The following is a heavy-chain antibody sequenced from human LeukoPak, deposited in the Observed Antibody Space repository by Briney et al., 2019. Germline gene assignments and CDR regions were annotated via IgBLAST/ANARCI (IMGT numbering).Heavy chain of an antibody. Sequence: GGSLRLSRAASGFTFSSYAMSWVRQAPGKGLEWVSAISGSGGSTYYADSVKGRFTISRDNSKNTLYLQMNSLRAEDTAVYYCAKDRYYDSSGYKSYYYYMDVWGKGTTVTVSS. V-gene: IGHV3-23*01. CDR2: ISGSGGST. CDR3: AKDRYYDSSGYKSYYYYMDV. D-gene: IGHD3-22*01. J-gene: IGHJ6*03. CDR1: GFTFSSYA.